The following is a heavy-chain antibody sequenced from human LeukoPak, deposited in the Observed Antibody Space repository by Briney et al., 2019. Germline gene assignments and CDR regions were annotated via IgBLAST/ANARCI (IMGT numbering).Heavy chain of an antibody. CDR2: IYYSGST. CDR1: GGSISSYY. J-gene: IGHJ6*02. D-gene: IGHD6-13*01. V-gene: IGHV4-59*01. Sequence: SETLSLTCTVSGGSISSYYWSWIRQPPGKGLEWIGYIYYSGSTNYNPSLKSRVTISVDTSKNQFSLKLSSVTAADTAVYYCVRDGMYSSSWKPYYYYGMDVWGQGTTVTVSS. CDR3: VRDGMYSSSWKPYYYYGMDV.